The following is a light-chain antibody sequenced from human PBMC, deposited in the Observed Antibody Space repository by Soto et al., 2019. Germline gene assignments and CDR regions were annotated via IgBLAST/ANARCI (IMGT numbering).Light chain of an antibody. CDR2: DAS. Sequence: EIVLTQSPATLSLSPGERATLSCRAGQSIGNYLGWYQQKPGQAPRLLIYDASSRATGIPARFSGSGSGTDFTLTISSLEPEDFAIYYCQQRSNWPVTFGLGTRLEIK. V-gene: IGKV3-11*01. CDR3: QQRSNWPVT. J-gene: IGKJ5*01. CDR1: QSIGNY.